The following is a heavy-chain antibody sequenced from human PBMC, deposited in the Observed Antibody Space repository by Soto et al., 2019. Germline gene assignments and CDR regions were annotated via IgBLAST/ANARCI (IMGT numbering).Heavy chain of an antibody. J-gene: IGHJ6*02. D-gene: IGHD3-10*01. CDR3: ARDTYYGSGSYYKTQTYYYYGMDV. Sequence: FVKVSRTSSGYTFTSYGISWVRQAPGQGLEWMGWISAYNGNTNYAQKLQGRVTMTTDTSTSTAYMELRSLRSDDTAVYYCARDTYYGSGSYYKTQTYYYYGMDVWGQGTTVTVSS. CDR1: GYTFTSYG. V-gene: IGHV1-18*04. CDR2: ISAYNGNT.